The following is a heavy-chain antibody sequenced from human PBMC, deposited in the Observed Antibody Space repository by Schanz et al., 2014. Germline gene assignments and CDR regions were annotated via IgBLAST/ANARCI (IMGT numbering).Heavy chain of an antibody. CDR3: ARDKGGYYPFDY. D-gene: IGHD3-3*01. J-gene: IGHJ4*02. CDR2: ISYHGSER. Sequence: QVQLVESGGGVVQPGRSLRLSCAGSGFSFSDYGMHWVRQAPGRGLEWVAVISYHGSERYYADSVKGRFTISRDNSRNTLSLQMNSLRAEDTAVYYCARDKGGYYPFDYWGQGTLVTVSS. CDR1: GFSFSDYG. V-gene: IGHV3-30*03.